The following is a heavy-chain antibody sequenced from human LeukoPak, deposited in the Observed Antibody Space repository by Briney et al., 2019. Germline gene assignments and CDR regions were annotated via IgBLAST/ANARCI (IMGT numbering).Heavy chain of an antibody. Sequence: PSETLSLTCAVYGGSFSGYYWSWIRQPPGKGLEWIGEISHSGSTNYSPSLKSRITISVDKSKNQFSLKLSSVTAADTAVYYCARSVDRYYYDSTGGYYFDYWGQGTLVTVSS. CDR2: ISHSGST. J-gene: IGHJ4*02. CDR3: ARSVDRYYYDSTGGYYFDY. CDR1: GGSFSGYY. D-gene: IGHD3-22*01. V-gene: IGHV4-34*01.